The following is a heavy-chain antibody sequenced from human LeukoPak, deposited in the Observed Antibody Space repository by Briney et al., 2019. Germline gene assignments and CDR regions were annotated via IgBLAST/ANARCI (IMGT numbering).Heavy chain of an antibody. CDR3: ARGTLLFGSALDY. Sequence: GGSLRLSCAASGFTFSSYAMNWVRQAPGKGLEWVSGINWNGGSTTYADSVKGRFTISRDNAKNSLCLQMHSLRAEDTALYYCARGTLLFGSALDYWGQGTLVTVSS. V-gene: IGHV3-20*04. CDR2: INWNGGST. D-gene: IGHD3-10*01. CDR1: GFTFSSYA. J-gene: IGHJ4*02.